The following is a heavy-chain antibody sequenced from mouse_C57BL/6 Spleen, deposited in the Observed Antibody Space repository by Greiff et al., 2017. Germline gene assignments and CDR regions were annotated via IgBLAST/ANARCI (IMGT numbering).Heavy chain of an antibody. V-gene: IGHV1-64*01. D-gene: IGHD2-1*01. Sequence: VQLQQPGAELVKPGASVKLSCKASGYTFTSYWMHWVKQRPGQGLEWIGMIHPNSGSNNYNEKFKSKATLTVDKSSSTAYMQLSSLASEDSAVYYYARSGHYGDYWGQGTTLTVSS. CDR1: GYTFTSYW. J-gene: IGHJ2*01. CDR2: IHPNSGSN. CDR3: ARSGHYGDY.